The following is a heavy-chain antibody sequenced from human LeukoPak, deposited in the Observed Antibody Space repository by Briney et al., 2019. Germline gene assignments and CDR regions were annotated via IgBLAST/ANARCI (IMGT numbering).Heavy chain of an antibody. Sequence: SVTLSLTCTVSGGSISSYYWSWIRQPPGKGLEWIGYIYYSGSTNYNPSLKSRVTISVDTSKNQFSLKLSSVTAADTAVYYCARHDTYLDAFDIWGQGTMVTVSS. CDR3: ARHDTYLDAFDI. CDR2: IYYSGST. CDR1: GGSISSYY. J-gene: IGHJ3*02. V-gene: IGHV4-59*08.